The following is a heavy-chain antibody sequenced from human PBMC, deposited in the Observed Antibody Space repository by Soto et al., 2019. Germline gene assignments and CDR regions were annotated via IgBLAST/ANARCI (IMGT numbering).Heavy chain of an antibody. CDR3: ARGDLYDFWSCYFDY. CDR1: GYTFTSYA. J-gene: IGHJ4*02. D-gene: IGHD3-3*01. V-gene: IGHV1-3*01. CDR2: INAGNGNT. Sequence: QVQLVQSGAEVKKPGASVKVSCKASGYTFTSYAMHWVRQAPGQRLEWMGWINAGNGNTKYSQKFQGRVTITRDTSGGKGYMEVSSLRSEGTAVYYCARGDLYDFWSCYFDYWGQGTLVTVSS.